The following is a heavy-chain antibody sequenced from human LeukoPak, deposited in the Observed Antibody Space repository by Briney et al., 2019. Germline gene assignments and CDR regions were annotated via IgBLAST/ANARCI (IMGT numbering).Heavy chain of an antibody. D-gene: IGHD1-7*01. CDR1: GFTFSSYS. J-gene: IGHJ5*02. CDR2: ISSSSSTI. Sequence: GGSLRLSCAASGFTFSSYSMNWVRQAPGKGLEWVSYISSSSSTIYYADSVKGRFTISRDNAKNSLYLQMNSLKAEDTAVYYCARANWNYVNWFDPWGQGTLVTVSS. CDR3: ARANWNYVNWFDP. V-gene: IGHV3-48*01.